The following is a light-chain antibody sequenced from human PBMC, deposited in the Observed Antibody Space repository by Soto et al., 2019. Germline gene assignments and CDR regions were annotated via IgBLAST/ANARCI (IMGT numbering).Light chain of an antibody. V-gene: IGLV1-44*01. CDR1: NSNVVIYT. CDR3: AAWDDNLNSYV. J-gene: IGLJ1*01. Sequence: QPELTTPPPASGTPGQRCPISRYGINSNVVIYTSNWYQPLPGMAPKPLIHSTDQRPSGVPDRFSGSKSGTSASLAISGLQSDDEADYYCAAWDDNLNSYVFGTGTKVTGL. CDR2: STD.